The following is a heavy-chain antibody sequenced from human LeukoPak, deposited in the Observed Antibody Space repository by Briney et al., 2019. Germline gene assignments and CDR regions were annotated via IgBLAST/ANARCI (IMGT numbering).Heavy chain of an antibody. CDR3: ARLDDYGDYFYY. CDR2: IYYSGGT. V-gene: IGHV4-39*01. Sequence: PSETLSLTCTVSGGSISSSSYYWGWIRQPPGKGLEWIGSIYYSGGTYYNPSLKSRVTISVDTSKNQFSLKLSSVAAADTAVYYCARLDDYGDYFYYWGQGTLVTVSS. D-gene: IGHD4-17*01. J-gene: IGHJ4*02. CDR1: GGSISSSSYY.